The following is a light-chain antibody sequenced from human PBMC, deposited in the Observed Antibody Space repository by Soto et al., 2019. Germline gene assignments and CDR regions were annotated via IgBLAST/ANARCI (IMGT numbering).Light chain of an antibody. CDR3: SSYAGSNNFV. Sequence: QSVLAQPPSASRSPGQSVTISCTGTSSDVGGYSYVSWYQQHPGKAPKLMIYEVTKRPSGVPDRFSASKSGNTASLTVSGLQAEDEADYYCSSYAGSNNFVFGTGKKVSVL. CDR2: EVT. J-gene: IGLJ1*01. CDR1: SSDVGGYSY. V-gene: IGLV2-8*02.